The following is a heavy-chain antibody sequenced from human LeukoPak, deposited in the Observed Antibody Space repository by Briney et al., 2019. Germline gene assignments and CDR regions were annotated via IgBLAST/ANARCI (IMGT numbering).Heavy chain of an antibody. CDR2: IYTSGST. CDR1: GGSISSGSYY. V-gene: IGHV4-61*02. Sequence: SETLSLTCTVSGGSISSGSYYWSWIRQPAGKGLEWIGRIYTSGSTNYNPSLKSRVTISVDTSKNQFSLKLSSVTAADTAVYYCAREHYDSFDPWGQGTLVTVSS. D-gene: IGHD3-22*01. CDR3: AREHYDSFDP. J-gene: IGHJ5*02.